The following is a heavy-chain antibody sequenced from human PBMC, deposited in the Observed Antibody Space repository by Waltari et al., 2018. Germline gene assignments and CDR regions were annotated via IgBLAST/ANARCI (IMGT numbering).Heavy chain of an antibody. CDR2: IYSTGIT. Sequence: QVQLQESGSGLVKPSETLSLTCAAAGGSIGSYFWSWIRQPPGKGLEWIGYIYSTGITSYNPSLKSRVTISVDTSNNQFSLKLGSVTAADTAVYYCASGPLYYYYIDVWGKGTTVTVSS. J-gene: IGHJ6*03. V-gene: IGHV4-59*01. CDR3: ASGPLYYYYIDV. CDR1: GGSIGSYF.